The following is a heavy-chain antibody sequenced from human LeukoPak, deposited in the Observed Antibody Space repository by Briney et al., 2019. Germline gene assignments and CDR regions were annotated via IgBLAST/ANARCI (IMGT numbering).Heavy chain of an antibody. CDR3: ARGGQFSTGAHFDY. D-gene: IGHD1-26*01. V-gene: IGHV1-69*04. J-gene: IGHJ4*02. CDR1: GGTFSTYS. CDR2: IIPILAKA. Sequence: GASVKVSRKASGGTFSTYSISWVRQAPGQGLEWMGRIIPILAKAKYAQKFQGRVTITADKSTSTAYMDLSSLRSEDTAVYYCARGGQFSTGAHFDYWGQGTPVTVSS.